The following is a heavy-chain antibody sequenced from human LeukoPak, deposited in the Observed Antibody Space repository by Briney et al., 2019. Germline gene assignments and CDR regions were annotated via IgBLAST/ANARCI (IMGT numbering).Heavy chain of an antibody. D-gene: IGHD2-2*01. V-gene: IGHV1-18*01. J-gene: IGHJ5*02. CDR3: ARDWDRIVVVPAPLDP. Sequence: ASVKVSCKASGYTFTSYGISWVRQAPGQGLEWMGWISAYNGNTNYAQKLQGRATMTTDTSTSTAYMELRSLRSDDTAVYYCARDWDRIVVVPAPLDPWGQGTLVTVSS. CDR1: GYTFTSYG. CDR2: ISAYNGNT.